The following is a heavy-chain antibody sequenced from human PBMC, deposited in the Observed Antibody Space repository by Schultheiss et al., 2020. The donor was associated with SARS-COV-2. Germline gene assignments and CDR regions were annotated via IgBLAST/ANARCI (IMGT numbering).Heavy chain of an antibody. CDR1: GYSFTSYW. Sequence: GESLKISCKGSGYSFTSYWIGWVRQMPGKGLEWMGIIYPGDSDTRYSPSFQGQVTISPDKAISTAYLQWNNLEASDTAMYYCARTRIAAAGPTFDYWGQGTLVTVSS. D-gene: IGHD6-13*01. V-gene: IGHV5-51*01. J-gene: IGHJ4*02. CDR2: IYPGDSDT. CDR3: ARTRIAAAGPTFDY.